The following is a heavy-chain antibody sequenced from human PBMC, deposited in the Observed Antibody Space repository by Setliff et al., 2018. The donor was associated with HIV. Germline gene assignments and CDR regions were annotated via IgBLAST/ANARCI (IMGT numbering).Heavy chain of an antibody. CDR3: ARDHCSSSGCYEYSYYYIDV. V-gene: IGHV1-2*02. Sequence: ASVKVSCKASGYTFTGYYMHWVRQAPGQGLEWMGWINPNSGGTTYAQKFQGRVTMTRDTSISTACMEVSRLRSDDTAVYYCARDHCSSSGCYEYSYYYIDVWGKGTTVTVSS. J-gene: IGHJ6*03. CDR2: INPNSGGT. CDR1: GYTFTGYY. D-gene: IGHD2-2*01.